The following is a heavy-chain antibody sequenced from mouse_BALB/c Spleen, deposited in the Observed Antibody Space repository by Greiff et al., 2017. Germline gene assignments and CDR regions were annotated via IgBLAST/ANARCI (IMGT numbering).Heavy chain of an antibody. Sequence: EVQLQESGGGLVKPGGSLKLSCAASGFTFSSYGMSWVRQTPDKRLEWVATISSGGSYTYYPDSVKGRFTISRDNAKNTLYLQMSSLKSEDTAMYYCARQGGNGNFDYWGQGTTLTVSS. CDR2: ISSGGSYT. D-gene: IGHD1-1*01. V-gene: IGHV5-6*01. CDR3: ARQGGNGNFDY. J-gene: IGHJ2*01. CDR1: GFTFSSYG.